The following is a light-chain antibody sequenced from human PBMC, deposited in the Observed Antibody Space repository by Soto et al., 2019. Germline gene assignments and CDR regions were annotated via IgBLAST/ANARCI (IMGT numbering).Light chain of an antibody. CDR3: QQYGSSPRLT. CDR1: QSVSSIY. V-gene: IGKV3-20*01. J-gene: IGKJ4*01. CDR2: GAS. Sequence: EIVLTQSPGTLSLSPEERATLSCRASQSVSSIYLAWYQQKPGQALRLLIYGASSRATGIPDSFSGSGSGTDFTLTISRLEPEDFAVYYCQQYGSSPRLTFGGGTKVEIK.